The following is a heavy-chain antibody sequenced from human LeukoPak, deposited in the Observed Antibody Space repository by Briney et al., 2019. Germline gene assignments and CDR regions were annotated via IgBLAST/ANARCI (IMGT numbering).Heavy chain of an antibody. CDR3: ASRMGAVLLRFGVDDFDY. CDR1: GGSFSGYY. J-gene: IGHJ4*02. Sequence: SETLSLTCAVYGGSFSGYYWSWIRQPPGKGLEWIGEINHSGSTNYNPSLKSRVTISVDTSKNQFSLKLSSVTAADTAVYYCASRMGAVLLRFGVDDFDYWGQGTLVTVSS. CDR2: INHSGST. D-gene: IGHD3-10*01. V-gene: IGHV4-34*01.